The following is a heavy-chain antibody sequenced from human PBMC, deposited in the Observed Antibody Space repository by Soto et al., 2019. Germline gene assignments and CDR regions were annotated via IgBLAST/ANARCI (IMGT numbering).Heavy chain of an antibody. CDR1: GFTFSSYA. D-gene: IGHD3-9*01. CDR2: ISGSGGST. Sequence: GRSLALSCAASGFTFSSYAMSWVRQAPGKGLEWVSAISGSGGSTYYADSVKGRFTISRDNSKNTLYLQMNSLRAEDTAVYYCANSRLFYDILTGYLPYYGMDVWGQGTTVNVSS. V-gene: IGHV3-23*01. CDR3: ANSRLFYDILTGYLPYYGMDV. J-gene: IGHJ6*02.